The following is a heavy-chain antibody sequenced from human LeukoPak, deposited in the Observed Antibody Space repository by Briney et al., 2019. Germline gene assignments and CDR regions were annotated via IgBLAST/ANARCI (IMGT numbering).Heavy chain of an antibody. V-gene: IGHV4-59*01. CDR3: ARATPYDFWSGYYLDAFDI. CDR1: GGSISSYY. Sequence: PSETLSLTCTVSGGSISSYYWSWIRQPPGKGLEWIGYIYYSGSTNYNPSLKSRVTISVDTSKNQFSLKLSSVTAADTAVYYCARATPYDFWSGYYLDAFDIWGQGTMVTVSS. CDR2: IYYSGST. J-gene: IGHJ3*02. D-gene: IGHD3-3*01.